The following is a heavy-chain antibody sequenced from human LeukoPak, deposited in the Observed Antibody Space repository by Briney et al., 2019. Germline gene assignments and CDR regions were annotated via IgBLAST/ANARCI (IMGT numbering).Heavy chain of an antibody. J-gene: IGHJ4*02. V-gene: IGHV3-11*04. Sequence: GGSLRLSCAASGFTFSDYYMSWIRQAPVKGQEWVSYISSNGSTIYYADSVKGRFTISTDNAKNSLYLQMNSLRAEDTAVYYCARGGWGSSSWYRVDYWGQGTLVTVSS. D-gene: IGHD6-13*01. CDR2: ISSNGSTI. CDR1: GFTFSDYY. CDR3: ARGGWGSSSWYRVDY.